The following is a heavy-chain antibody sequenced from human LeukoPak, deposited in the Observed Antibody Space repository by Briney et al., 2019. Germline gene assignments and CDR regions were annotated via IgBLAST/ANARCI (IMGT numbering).Heavy chain of an antibody. CDR1: GYTFTSYA. J-gene: IGHJ6*03. V-gene: IGHV1-3*03. Sequence: ASVKVSCKASGYTFTSYAMHWVRQAPGQRLEWMGWINAGNGNTKYSQEFQGRVTITRDTSASTAYMGLSSLRSEDMAVYYCARSNYYYYMDVWGKGTTVTVSS. CDR2: INAGNGNT. CDR3: ARSNYYYYMDV.